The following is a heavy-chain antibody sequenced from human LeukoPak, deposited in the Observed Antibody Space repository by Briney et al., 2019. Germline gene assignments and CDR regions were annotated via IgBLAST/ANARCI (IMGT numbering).Heavy chain of an antibody. Sequence: GGTLRLSCAASGFTFSSYAMSWVRQAPGKGLEWVSGISGSGGSTHYADSVKSRFTISRDNSKNTLYLQMNSLRAVDTAVYYCAKDRRGCTSTSCYYRYDYCGQGTLVTVSS. J-gene: IGHJ4*02. V-gene: IGHV3-23*01. CDR1: GFTFSSYA. CDR2: ISGSGGST. CDR3: AKDRRGCTSTSCYYRYDY. D-gene: IGHD2-2*01.